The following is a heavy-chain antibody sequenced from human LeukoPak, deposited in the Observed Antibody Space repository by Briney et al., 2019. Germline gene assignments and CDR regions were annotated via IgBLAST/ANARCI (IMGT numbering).Heavy chain of an antibody. V-gene: IGHV1-69*05. CDR1: GGTFSSYA. CDR3: ARVYYDSSGYYYGGYFDY. J-gene: IGHJ4*02. Sequence: SVKVPCKASGGTFSSYAISWVRQAPGQGLEWMGGIIPIFGTANYAQKFQGRVTITTDESTSTAYMELSSLRSEDTAVYYCARVYYDSSGYYYGGYFDYWGQGTLVTVSS. D-gene: IGHD3-22*01. CDR2: IIPIFGTA.